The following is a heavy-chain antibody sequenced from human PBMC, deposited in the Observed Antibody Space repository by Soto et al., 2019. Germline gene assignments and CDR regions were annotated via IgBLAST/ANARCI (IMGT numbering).Heavy chain of an antibody. V-gene: IGHV1-18*01. Sequence: QVQLVQSGAEVRKPGASVKVSCKASGYTFSGHGFIWVRKAPGQGLEWMGWISGYNGNAKYAQRFQGRVTMTTDTSTSTVYMDLRSLGSDDSAVYYCAREGSYGWYDCWGQGTLVTVSS. D-gene: IGHD2-15*01. CDR3: AREGSYGWYDC. CDR2: ISGYNGNA. J-gene: IGHJ5*01. CDR1: GYTFSGHG.